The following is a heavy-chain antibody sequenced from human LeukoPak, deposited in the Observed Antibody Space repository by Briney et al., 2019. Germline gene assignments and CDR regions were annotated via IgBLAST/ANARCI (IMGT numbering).Heavy chain of an antibody. V-gene: IGHV3-23*01. CDR3: AKAPNYYDSTEGAFDI. J-gene: IGHJ3*02. D-gene: IGHD3-22*01. CDR2: ISGSGGST. Sequence: GASVKVSCKASGYTFTSYGISWVRQAPGKGLEWVSAISGSGGSTYYADSVKGRFTISRDNSKNTLYLQMNSLRAEDTAVYYCAKAPNYYDSTEGAFDIWGQGTMVTVSS. CDR1: GYTFTSYG.